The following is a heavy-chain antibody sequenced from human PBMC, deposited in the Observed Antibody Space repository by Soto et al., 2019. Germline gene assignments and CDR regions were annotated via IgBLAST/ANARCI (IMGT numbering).Heavy chain of an antibody. V-gene: IGHV2-5*02. D-gene: IGHD3-10*01. CDR1: GFSLSTSGVG. CDR3: ARTALVLLWFGELTTPSFDY. Sequence: QITLKESGPTLVKPTQTLTLTCTFSGFSLSTSGVGVGWIRQPPGKALEWLALIYWDDDKRYSPSLKSRLTITKDTSKSQVVLTMTNMDPVDTATYYCARTALVLLWFGELTTPSFDYWGQGTLVTVSS. CDR2: IYWDDDK. J-gene: IGHJ4*02.